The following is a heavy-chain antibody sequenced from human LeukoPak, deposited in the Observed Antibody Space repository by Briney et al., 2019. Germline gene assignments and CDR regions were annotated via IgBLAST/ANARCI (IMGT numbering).Heavy chain of an antibody. CDR3: ARGLPAAGLFYYYYGMDV. J-gene: IGHJ6*02. Sequence: GGSLRLSCAASGFTFSSYEMNWVRQAPGKGLEWVSYISSSGSTIYYADSVKGRFTISRDNAKNSLYLQMNSLRAEDTAVYYCARGLPAAGLFYYYYGMDVWGQGTLVTVSS. D-gene: IGHD6-13*01. CDR1: GFTFSSYE. CDR2: ISSSGSTI. V-gene: IGHV3-48*03.